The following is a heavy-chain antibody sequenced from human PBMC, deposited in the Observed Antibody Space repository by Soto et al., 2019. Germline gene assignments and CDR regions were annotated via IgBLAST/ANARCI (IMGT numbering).Heavy chain of an antibody. J-gene: IGHJ4*02. Sequence: PSETLSLTCTVSGDSITSNSYFWACIRQPPGKGLEWIGSIYYSGTTYYNPSLKSRVTISVDRSKNQFSLKLTSVTAADTAVYYCARNFSVDYFDYWGQGALVTVS. V-gene: IGHV4-39*01. CDR1: GDSITSNSYF. CDR2: IYYSGTT. CDR3: ARNFSVDYFDY.